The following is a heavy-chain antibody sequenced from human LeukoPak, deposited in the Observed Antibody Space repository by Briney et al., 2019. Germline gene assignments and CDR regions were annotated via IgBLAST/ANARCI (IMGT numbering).Heavy chain of an antibody. J-gene: IGHJ4*02. Sequence: GRSLRLSWAASGFTFSNTWMAWVRHAPGKWLEWVANTKQDASTRHYVDSVKGRLSISRDNAKKSLYLQMNSLRAEDTAVYYCARDQTGSLDYWGQGTLVTVSS. CDR1: GFTFSNTW. D-gene: IGHD1-26*01. CDR2: TKQDASTR. CDR3: ARDQTGSLDY. V-gene: IGHV3-7*01.